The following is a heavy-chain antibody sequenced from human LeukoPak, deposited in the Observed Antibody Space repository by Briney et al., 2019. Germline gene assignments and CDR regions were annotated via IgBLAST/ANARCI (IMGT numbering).Heavy chain of an antibody. Sequence: SETLSLTCTVSGGSISSYYWSWIRQPPGKGLEWIGYIYYSGSTNYNPSLKSRVTISVDTSKNQFSLKLSSVTAADTAVYYCARGTLSWGSAYYYYGMDVWGQGTTVTVSS. V-gene: IGHV4-59*01. D-gene: IGHD6-13*01. CDR1: GGSISSYY. J-gene: IGHJ6*02. CDR3: ARGTLSWGSAYYYYGMDV. CDR2: IYYSGST.